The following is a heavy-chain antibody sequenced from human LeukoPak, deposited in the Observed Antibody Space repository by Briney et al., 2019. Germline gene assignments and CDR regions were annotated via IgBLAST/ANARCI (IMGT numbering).Heavy chain of an antibody. CDR3: ARGVYSSGYYYGMDV. CDR2: IYYSGST. CDR1: GGSISSSSYY. V-gene: IGHV4-39*07. J-gene: IGHJ6*02. D-gene: IGHD6-19*01. Sequence: PSETLSLTCTVSGGSISSSSYYWGWIRQPPGKGLEWIGSIYYSGSTNYNPSLKSRVTISVDTSKNQFSLKLSSVTAADTAVYYCARGVYSSGYYYGMDVWGQGTTVTVSS.